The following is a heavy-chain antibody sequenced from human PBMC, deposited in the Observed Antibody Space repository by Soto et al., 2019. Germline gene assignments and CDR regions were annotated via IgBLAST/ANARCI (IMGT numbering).Heavy chain of an antibody. V-gene: IGHV4-30-2*01. J-gene: IGHJ4*02. CDR2: IYHSGST. D-gene: IGHD3-16*01. Sequence: QLQLQESGSGLVKPSQTLSLTCAVSGGSISSGGYSWSWIRQPPGKGLEWIGYIYHSGSTYYNPSXTXRXXRSVDRSNNQFSLKLSSVPAADTAVYYCARGPPFHWGQGTLVTVSS. CDR3: ARGPPFH. CDR1: GGSISSGGYS.